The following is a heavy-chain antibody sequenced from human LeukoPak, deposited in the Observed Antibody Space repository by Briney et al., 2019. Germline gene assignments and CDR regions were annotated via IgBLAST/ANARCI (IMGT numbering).Heavy chain of an antibody. CDR3: ARDLNGDYPEDSLDI. D-gene: IGHD4-17*01. CDR1: GFTFSTYS. V-gene: IGHV3-48*04. CDR2: ISSGGTII. J-gene: IGHJ3*02. Sequence: SGGSLRLSCAASGFTFSTYSMNWIRQAPGKGLEWVSYISSGGTIIYYGDSVKGRFTISRDSAKNSLSLQMNSLRPEDTAVYYCARDLNGDYPEDSLDIWGQGTMVTVS.